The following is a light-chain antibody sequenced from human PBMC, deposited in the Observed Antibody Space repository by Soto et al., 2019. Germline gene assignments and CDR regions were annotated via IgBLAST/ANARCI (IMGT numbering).Light chain of an antibody. CDR3: QQFNSYPLT. Sequence: AIQLTQSPSSLSASVGDRVTITCRASQGISSALAWYKQKPGKAPKLLIYDASSLESGVSSRFSGSGSGTDFTLIISSLQPEDFATYYCQQFNSYPLTFGGGTKVDIK. V-gene: IGKV1-13*02. CDR1: QGISSA. J-gene: IGKJ4*01. CDR2: DAS.